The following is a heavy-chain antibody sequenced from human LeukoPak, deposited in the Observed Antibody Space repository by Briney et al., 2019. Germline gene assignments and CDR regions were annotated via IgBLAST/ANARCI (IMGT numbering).Heavy chain of an antibody. CDR1: GYSFPTYW. CDR2: IYSGDSDT. D-gene: IGHD2-15*01. Sequence: GESRKISCQGSGYSFPTYWIGWVRQMPGKGLEWMGIIYSGDSDTRYSPSFQGQVTISADKSISPAYLQWSSLKASDTAMYYCARLGGYCSGGSCYSSPHFDYWGQGTLVTVSS. CDR3: ARLGGYCSGGSCYSSPHFDY. V-gene: IGHV5-51*01. J-gene: IGHJ4*02.